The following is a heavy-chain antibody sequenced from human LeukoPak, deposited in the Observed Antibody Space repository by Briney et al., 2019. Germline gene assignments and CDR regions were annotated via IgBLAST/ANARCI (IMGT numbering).Heavy chain of an antibody. J-gene: IGHJ4*02. CDR2: MYHSGST. Sequence: PSETLSLTCTVSNYSISTDYYWGWIRQPPGKGLEWIGTMYHSGSTYYTPSLKIRVTISVDTSKNQFSLKLSSVTAADTAVYYCARYDVWGSYRAFDYWGQGTLVTVSS. D-gene: IGHD3-16*02. CDR1: NYSISTDYY. CDR3: ARYDVWGSYRAFDY. V-gene: IGHV4-38-2*02.